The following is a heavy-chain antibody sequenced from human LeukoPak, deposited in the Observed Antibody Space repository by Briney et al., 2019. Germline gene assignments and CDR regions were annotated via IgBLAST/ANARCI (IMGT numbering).Heavy chain of an antibody. V-gene: IGHV4-38-2*01. Sequence: ASETMSLTCAVSGYSISSGYYWGWIRQPPGQGLEWIGSIYHSGSTYYNPSLKSRVTISVDTSKNQFSLKLSSVTAADTAVYYCARLLSTVTTFGDYWGQGTLVTVSS. CDR1: GYSISSGYY. D-gene: IGHD4-17*01. J-gene: IGHJ4*02. CDR2: IYHSGST. CDR3: ARLLSTVTTFGDY.